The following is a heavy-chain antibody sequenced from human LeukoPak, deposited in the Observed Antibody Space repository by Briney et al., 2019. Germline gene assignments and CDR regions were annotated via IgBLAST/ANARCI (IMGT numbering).Heavy chain of an antibody. V-gene: IGHV1-8*03. Sequence: GASVKVSCKASGGTFSSYAISWVRQATGQGLEWMGWMNPNSGNTGYAQKFQGRVTIARNTSISTAYMELSSLRSEDTAVYYCARGQLSSGWWYAFDIWGQGTMVTVSS. CDR2: MNPNSGNT. D-gene: IGHD6-19*01. CDR1: GGTFSSYA. CDR3: ARGQLSSGWWYAFDI. J-gene: IGHJ3*02.